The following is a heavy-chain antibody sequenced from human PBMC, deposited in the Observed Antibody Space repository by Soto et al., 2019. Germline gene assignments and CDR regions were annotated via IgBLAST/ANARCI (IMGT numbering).Heavy chain of an antibody. J-gene: IGHJ4*02. D-gene: IGHD1-26*01. CDR3: ARGGRIVGAQHY. Sequence: AASVKVSCKASGFTFTNSAVQWVRQARGQRLEWVGWIVVGSGNTNYAQKFQERVTITRDMSTTTAYVELSSLRSEDTAVYYCARGGRIVGAQHYWGQGTLVTVSS. CDR1: GFTFTNSA. CDR2: IVVGSGNT. V-gene: IGHV1-58*01.